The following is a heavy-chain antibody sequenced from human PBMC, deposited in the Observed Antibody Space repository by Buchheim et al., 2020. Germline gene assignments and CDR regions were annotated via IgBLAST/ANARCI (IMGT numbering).Heavy chain of an antibody. Sequence: QVQLQESGPGLVKPSETLSLTCTVSGASITSYYWTWIRQLPGRRLEWIGYVHYSGSTNYSPSLKSRVTMSVDTSKNQFSLKLNSATAADTAVYYCARGHFDSSGYSNPLDYWGQGTL. CDR2: VHYSGST. D-gene: IGHD3-22*01. V-gene: IGHV4-59*01. CDR3: ARGHFDSSGYSNPLDY. CDR1: GASITSYY. J-gene: IGHJ4*02.